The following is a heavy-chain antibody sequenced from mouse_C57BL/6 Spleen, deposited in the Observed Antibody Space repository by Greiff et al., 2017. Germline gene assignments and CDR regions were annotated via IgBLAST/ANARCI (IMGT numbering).Heavy chain of an antibody. V-gene: IGHV1-82*01. CDR3: ARGDYGSSLYAMDD. D-gene: IGHD1-1*01. CDR1: GYAFSSSW. J-gene: IGHJ4*01. CDR2: IYPGDGDT. Sequence: QVQLKQSGPELVKPGASVKISCKASGYAFSSSWMNWVKQRPGKGLEWIGRIYPGDGDTHYNGKFKGKATLPAANSSSTAYMQLSSLTSEDAAVYCCARGDYGSSLYAMDDGGQGTSVTVSS.